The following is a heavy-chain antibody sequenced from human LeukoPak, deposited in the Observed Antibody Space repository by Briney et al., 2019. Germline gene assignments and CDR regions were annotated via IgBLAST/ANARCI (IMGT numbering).Heavy chain of an antibody. V-gene: IGHV1-69*13. CDR2: IIPIFGTA. D-gene: IGHD3-16*01. Sequence: SVKVSCKASGGTFSSYAISWVRQAPGQGLEWTGGIIPIFGTANYAQKFQGRVTITADESTSTAYMELRSLRSDDTAVYYCARAIVGVWGYYYYMDVWGKGTTVTISS. CDR3: ARAIVGVWGYYYYMDV. J-gene: IGHJ6*03. CDR1: GGTFSSYA.